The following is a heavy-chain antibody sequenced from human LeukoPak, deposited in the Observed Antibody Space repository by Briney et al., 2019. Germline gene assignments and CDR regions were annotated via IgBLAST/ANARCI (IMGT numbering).Heavy chain of an antibody. CDR3: ARDAISGSYGMDV. V-gene: IGHV3-64D*09. CDR1: GFTFSTYT. Sequence: PGGSLRLSCSASGFTFSTYTMHWVRQAPGKGLEYVSAISSNGDSTYYADSVKGRFTISRDNSKNTLYLQMSSLRAEDTAVYYCARDAISGSYGMDVWGQGTTVTVSS. J-gene: IGHJ6*02. D-gene: IGHD3-10*01. CDR2: ISSNGDST.